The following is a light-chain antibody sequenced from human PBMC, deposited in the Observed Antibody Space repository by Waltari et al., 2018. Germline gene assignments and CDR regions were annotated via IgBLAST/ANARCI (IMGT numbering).Light chain of an antibody. J-gene: IGKJ4*02. Sequence: EIVMTQSPATLSVSPGHRATLSCRASQSITTDLAWYQQKPGQAPRLLIYGASTTDTGVPDRFTGRGSGTQFTLTISSLQSEDVAVYFCQQYKEWPPVTFGGGTRVEIK. V-gene: IGKV3-15*01. CDR2: GAS. CDR1: QSITTD. CDR3: QQYKEWPPVT.